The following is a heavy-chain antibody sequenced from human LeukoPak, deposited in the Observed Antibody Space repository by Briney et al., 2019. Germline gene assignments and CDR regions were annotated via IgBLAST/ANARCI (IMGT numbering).Heavy chain of an antibody. D-gene: IGHD3-16*01. J-gene: IGHJ4*02. Sequence: GGSLRLSCAASGFTFSSYWMHWVRQAPGKGLVRVSRINSDGSSTSYADSVKGRFTISRDNAKNTLYLQMNSLRAEDTAVYYCAREVYDYVWGILGYWGQGTLVTVSS. CDR2: INSDGSST. CDR3: AREVYDYVWGILGY. CDR1: GFTFSSYW. V-gene: IGHV3-74*01.